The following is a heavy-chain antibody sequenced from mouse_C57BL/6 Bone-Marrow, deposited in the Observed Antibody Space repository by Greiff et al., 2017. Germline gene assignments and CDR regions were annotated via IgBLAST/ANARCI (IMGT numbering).Heavy chain of an antibody. CDR2: IYPTSGRT. V-gene: IGHV1-55*01. CDR3: ARSGPLGRSFDY. CDR1: GYTFTSYW. Sequence: QVQLQQPGAELVKPGASVKMSCKASGYTFTSYWITWVKQRPGQGLEWIGDIYPTSGRTNYNEKFKSKAILTVEPSAKTAYMQLSSLTSEDSAVFYCARSGPLGRSFDYWGQGTALTVSS. D-gene: IGHD4-1*01. J-gene: IGHJ2*01.